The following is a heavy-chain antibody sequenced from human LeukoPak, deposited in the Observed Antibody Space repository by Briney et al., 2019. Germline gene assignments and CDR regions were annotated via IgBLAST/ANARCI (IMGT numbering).Heavy chain of an antibody. J-gene: IGHJ6*02. CDR2: IYPGDSDT. CDR1: GYSFTSYW. D-gene: IGHD2-21*02. Sequence: KYGKSLKISCKGSGYSFTSYWIGWVRQMPGKGLEWMGIIYPGDSDTRYSPSFQGQVTISADKSISTAYLQWSSLKASDTAMYYCAALGVVTAMGTPTNSYYGTSVWGQATTVTVPS. V-gene: IGHV5-51*01. CDR3: AALGVVTAMGTPTNSYYGTSV.